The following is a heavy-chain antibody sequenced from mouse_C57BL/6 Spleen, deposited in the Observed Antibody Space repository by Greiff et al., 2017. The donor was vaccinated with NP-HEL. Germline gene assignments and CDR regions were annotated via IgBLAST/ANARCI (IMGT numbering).Heavy chain of an antibody. Sequence: EVQLQQSGPELVKPGASVKIPCKASGYTFTDYNMDWVKQSHGKSLEWIGDINPNNGGTIYNQKFKGKATLTVDKSSSTAYMELRSLTSEDTAVYYCARTPTVVAPYFDYWGQGTTLTVSS. CDR3: ARTPTVVAPYFDY. D-gene: IGHD1-1*01. CDR2: INPNNGGT. CDR1: GYTFTDYN. J-gene: IGHJ2*01. V-gene: IGHV1-18*01.